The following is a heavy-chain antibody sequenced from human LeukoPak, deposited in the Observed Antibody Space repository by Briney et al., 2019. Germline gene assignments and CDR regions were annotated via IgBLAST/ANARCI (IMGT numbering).Heavy chain of an antibody. CDR3: ARDLGQYYDTSDNWFDP. D-gene: IGHD3-22*01. J-gene: IGHJ5*02. CDR2: TYYRYKWYN. CDR1: GDSVSSNSAA. V-gene: IGHV6-1*01. Sequence: SQTLSLTCVISGDSVSSNSAAWNWIRQSPSRGLEWLGRTYYRYKWYNDYAVSVKSRITINPDTSKNQFSLQLNSVTPEDTAVYYCARDLGQYYDTSDNWFDPWGQGTLVTVSS.